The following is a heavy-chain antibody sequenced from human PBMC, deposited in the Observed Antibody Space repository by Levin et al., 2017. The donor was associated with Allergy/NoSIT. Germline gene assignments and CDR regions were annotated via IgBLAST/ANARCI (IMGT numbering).Heavy chain of an antibody. Sequence: GGSLRLSCAASGFTFSSYSMNWVRQAPGKGLEWVSSISSSSTYIYYADSVKGRFTISRDNAKNSLYLQMNSLRAEDTAVYYCARDSLGNYYGIHDYWGQGTLVTVSS. CDR3: ARDSLGNYYGIHDY. CDR1: GFTFSSYS. J-gene: IGHJ4*02. D-gene: IGHD1-26*01. V-gene: IGHV3-21*01. CDR2: ISSSSTYI.